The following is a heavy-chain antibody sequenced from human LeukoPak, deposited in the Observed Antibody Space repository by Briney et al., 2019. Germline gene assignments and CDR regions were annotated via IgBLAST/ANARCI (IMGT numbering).Heavy chain of an antibody. J-gene: IGHJ5*02. CDR2: ISTTGST. Sequence: SETLSLTCTVSGGSISSYSWSWIRQPAGKGLEWIGRISTTGSTNYNPSLKSRVTISVDKSKNQFSLRLSSVTAADTAVYYCARDLNSFGHNWFDPWGQGTLVTVSS. D-gene: IGHD2/OR15-2a*01. V-gene: IGHV4-4*07. CDR3: ARDLNSFGHNWFDP. CDR1: GGSISSYS.